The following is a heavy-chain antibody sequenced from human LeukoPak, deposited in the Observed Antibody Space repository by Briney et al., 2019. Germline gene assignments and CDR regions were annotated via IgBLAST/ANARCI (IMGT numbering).Heavy chain of an antibody. CDR1: GYTFTGYY. Sequence: ASVKVSCKASGYTFTGYYMHWVRQAPGQGLEWMGWINPNSGGTNYQGRVTMTRDTSISTAYMELSRLRSDDTAVYYCARDQVGGWLAIATLTLGYWGQGTLVTVSS. CDR2: INPNSGGT. CDR3: ARDQVGGWLAIATLTLGY. V-gene: IGHV1-2*02. J-gene: IGHJ4*02. D-gene: IGHD1-26*01.